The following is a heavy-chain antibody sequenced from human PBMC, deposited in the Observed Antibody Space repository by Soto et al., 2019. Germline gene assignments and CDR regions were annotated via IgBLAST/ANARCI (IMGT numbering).Heavy chain of an antibody. CDR2: IIPLFGTA. J-gene: IGHJ4*02. CDR3: ARGVHYDSSGYYYFY. V-gene: IGHV1-69*13. CDR1: GGTFSTYA. D-gene: IGHD3-22*01. Sequence: SVKVSCKASGGTFSTYAIVWVRQAPGQGLEWMGGIIPLFGTAKYAQNFQGRITITADESTNTAYMELRSLRSQDTAVYYCARGVHYDSSGYYYFYWGQGTLVTVSS.